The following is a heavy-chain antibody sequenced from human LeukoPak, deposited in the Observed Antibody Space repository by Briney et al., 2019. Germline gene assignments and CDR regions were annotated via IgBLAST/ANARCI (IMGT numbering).Heavy chain of an antibody. V-gene: IGHV4-34*01. J-gene: IGHJ5*02. CDR1: GGSFSGYY. CDR3: ARGGIVVVVAATPRVWFDP. D-gene: IGHD2-15*01. CDR2: INHSEST. Sequence: SETLSLTCAVYGGSFSGYYWSWIRQPPGKGLEWIGEINHSESTNYNPSLKSRVTISVDTSKNQFSLKLSSVTAADTAVYYCARGGIVVVVAATPRVWFDPWGQGTLVTVSS.